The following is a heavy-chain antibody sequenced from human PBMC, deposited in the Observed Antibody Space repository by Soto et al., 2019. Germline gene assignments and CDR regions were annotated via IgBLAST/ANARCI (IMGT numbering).Heavy chain of an antibody. CDR1: GYTFTGYY. Sequence: QVQLVQSGAEVKKPGASVKVSCKASGYTFTGYYMHWVRQAPGQGLEWMGWINPDSGGTNYAQKFQGWVTMTRESSTSTAYMELSRLRSDDTAVYYCAREVRYCSGGACYSGGSGYYYYYMDVWGKGTTVTVSS. CDR2: INPDSGGT. J-gene: IGHJ6*03. V-gene: IGHV1-2*04. CDR3: AREVRYCSGGACYSGGSGYYYYYMDV. D-gene: IGHD2-15*01.